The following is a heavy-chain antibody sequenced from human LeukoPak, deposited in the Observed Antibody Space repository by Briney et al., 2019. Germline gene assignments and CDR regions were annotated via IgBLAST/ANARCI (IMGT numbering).Heavy chain of an antibody. J-gene: IGHJ5*02. CDR3: ARHSNWNGGVDWFDP. Sequence: SETLSLTCSVSGYSISSGYYWSWIRQPPGKGLEWIGYIYHSGSTNYNPSLKSRVTISIDTSKNQFSLKLSSVTAADTAVYYCARHSNWNGGVDWFDPWGQGTQVTVSS. CDR1: GYSISSGYY. D-gene: IGHD1-20*01. CDR2: IYHSGST. V-gene: IGHV4-61*01.